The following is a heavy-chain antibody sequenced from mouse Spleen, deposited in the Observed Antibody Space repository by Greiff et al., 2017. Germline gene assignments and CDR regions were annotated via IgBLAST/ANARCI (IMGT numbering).Heavy chain of an antibody. CDR2: IYPSDSET. J-gene: IGHJ1*01. V-gene: IGHV1-61*01. CDR3: AREGGYGSNFDV. Sequence: QVQLKQPGAELVRPGSSVKLSCKASGYTFTSYWMDWVKQRPGQGLEWIGNIYPSDSETHYNQKFKDKATLTVDKSSSTAYMQLSSLTSEDSAVYYCAREGGYGSNFDVWGAGTTVTVSS. D-gene: IGHD1-1*01. CDR1: GYTFTSYW.